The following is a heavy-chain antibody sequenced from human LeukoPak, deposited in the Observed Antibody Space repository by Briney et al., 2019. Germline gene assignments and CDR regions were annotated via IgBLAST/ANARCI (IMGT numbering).Heavy chain of an antibody. J-gene: IGHJ4*02. CDR3: ARPGVVVVPAAYFDY. CDR2: IYYSGST. CDR1: GGSISSSSYY. V-gene: IGHV4-39*01. Sequence: PSETLSLTCTVSGGSISSSSYYWGWIRQPPGKGLEWIGSIYYSGSTYYNPSLKSRVTISVDTSKNQFSLKLSSVTAADTAVYYCARPGVVVVPAAYFDYWGQGTLVTVSS. D-gene: IGHD2-2*01.